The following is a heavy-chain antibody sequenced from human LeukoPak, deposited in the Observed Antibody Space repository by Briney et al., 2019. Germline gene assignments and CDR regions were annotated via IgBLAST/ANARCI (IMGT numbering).Heavy chain of an antibody. CDR1: GFTFSSYG. Sequence: GGSLRLSCAASGFTFSSYGMHWVRQAPGKGLEWVALMWYDGSNTYYADSVKDRFTISRDNSKNTLYLQMNSLRAEDTAVYYCAKDLVNSAMVRGAFDAFDIWGQGTMVTVSS. V-gene: IGHV3-33*06. J-gene: IGHJ3*02. CDR3: AKDLVNSAMVRGAFDAFDI. D-gene: IGHD3-10*01. CDR2: MWYDGSNT.